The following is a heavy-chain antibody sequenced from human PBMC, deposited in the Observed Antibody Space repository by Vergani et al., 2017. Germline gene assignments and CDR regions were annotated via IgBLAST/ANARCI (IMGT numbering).Heavy chain of an antibody. CDR2: IYYSGST. CDR3: ARLWISSRPYCSSTSCYATTFLFDY. D-gene: IGHD2-2*01. J-gene: IGHJ4*02. V-gene: IGHV4-31*03. Sequence: QVQLQESGPGLVKPSQTLSLTCTVSGGSISSGGYYWSWIRQHPGKGLGWIGYIYYSGSTYYNPSLKSRVTISVDTSKNQFSLKLSSVTAADTAVYYCARLWISSRPYCSSTSCYATTFLFDYWGQGTLVTVSS. CDR1: GGSISSGGYY.